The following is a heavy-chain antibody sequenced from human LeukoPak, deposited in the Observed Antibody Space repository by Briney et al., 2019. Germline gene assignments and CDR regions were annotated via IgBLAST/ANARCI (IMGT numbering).Heavy chain of an antibody. CDR2: ISPGGPT. CDR3: AKDRAGYCSGGSCYRSYWYFDL. D-gene: IGHD2-15*01. J-gene: IGHJ2*01. V-gene: IGHV3-23*01. Sequence: GGSLRLSCAGSGFPFSSHGMNWVRQAPGKGLEWVSGISPGGPTYYADSVKGRFTISRDDSGNTLYLQMTNLRADDTAVYYCAKDRAGYCSGGSCYRSYWYFDLWGRGTLVTVSS. CDR1: GFPFSSHG.